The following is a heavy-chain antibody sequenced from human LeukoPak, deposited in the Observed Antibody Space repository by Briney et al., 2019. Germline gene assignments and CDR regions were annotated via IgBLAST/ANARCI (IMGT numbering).Heavy chain of an antibody. D-gene: IGHD1-26*01. CDR1: GYSITSDYF. Sequence: SETLSLTCGVSGYSITSDYFWGWIRQPPGKGLEYIGSISHSGGTFYNPSLKSRVTISVDTSKNHFSLSLSSVTASDTAVYYCAREREYYYMDVWGKGTTVSVSS. V-gene: IGHV4-38-2*02. CDR2: ISHSGGT. CDR3: AREREYYYMDV. J-gene: IGHJ6*03.